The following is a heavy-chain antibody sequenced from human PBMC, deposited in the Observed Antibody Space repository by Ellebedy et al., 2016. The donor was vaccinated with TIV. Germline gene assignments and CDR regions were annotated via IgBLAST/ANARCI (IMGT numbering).Heavy chain of an antibody. D-gene: IGHD6-19*01. CDR1: GFTFSSYE. Sequence: GESLKISCEASGFTFSSYEMNWVRQVSGKGLEWVSYISSSGRVKYADSVKGRFTVSRDNARNSLYLQMSSLRAEDTAVYYCVKASAVADWGQGTLVTVSS. J-gene: IGHJ1*01. V-gene: IGHV3-48*03. CDR2: ISSSGRVK. CDR3: VKASAVAD.